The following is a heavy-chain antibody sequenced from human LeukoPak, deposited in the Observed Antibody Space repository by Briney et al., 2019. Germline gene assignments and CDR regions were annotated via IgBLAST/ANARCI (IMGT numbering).Heavy chain of an antibody. CDR3: ARDDYYGSGSPFDY. CDR1: GYTFTSYG. CDR2: ISGYNGNT. V-gene: IGHV1-18*01. D-gene: IGHD3-10*01. Sequence: GASVKVSCKASGYTFTSYGITWVRQAPGQGLEWMGWISGYNGNTNYAQKLQGRVTMTTDTSTSTAYMELRSLRSDDTAVYYCARDDYYGSGSPFDYWGQGTLVTVSS. J-gene: IGHJ4*02.